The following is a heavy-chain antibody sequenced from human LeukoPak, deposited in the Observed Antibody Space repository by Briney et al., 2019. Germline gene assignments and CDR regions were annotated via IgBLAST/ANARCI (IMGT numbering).Heavy chain of an antibody. CDR1: GYSFTSYW. Sequence: GESLKISCKGSGYSFTSYWIGWVRQMPGKGLEWMGIIYPGDSDTRYSPSFQGQVTISADKSISTAYLQWSSLKASDTAMYYCASRGITMVRGVIANDAFDIWGQGTMVTVSS. J-gene: IGHJ3*02. D-gene: IGHD3-10*01. CDR2: IYPGDSDT. CDR3: ASRGITMVRGVIANDAFDI. V-gene: IGHV5-51*01.